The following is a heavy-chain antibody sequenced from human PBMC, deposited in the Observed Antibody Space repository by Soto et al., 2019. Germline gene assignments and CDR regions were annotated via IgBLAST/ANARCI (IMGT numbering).Heavy chain of an antibody. CDR3: ARRHDTHGMPDV. V-gene: IGHV4-34*01. Sequence: TSETLSLTCAVYGGSFSGYYWSWIRQPPGKGLEWIGYINPSGSTNYDPSLKSRVTISVDTSKNQFSLRLTSVTAADTAVYYCARRHDTHGMPDVWGKGTTVTVSS. J-gene: IGHJ6*04. CDR2: INPSGST. D-gene: IGHD3-9*01. CDR1: GGSFSGYY.